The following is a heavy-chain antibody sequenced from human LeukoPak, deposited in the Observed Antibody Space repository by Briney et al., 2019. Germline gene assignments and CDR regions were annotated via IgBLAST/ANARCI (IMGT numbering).Heavy chain of an antibody. CDR2: IYPGDSDT. CDR1: GYSFTSYW. J-gene: IGHJ4*02. V-gene: IGHV5-51*01. D-gene: IGHD5-24*01. CDR3: ARRGFDGYNSYNFDY. Sequence: KAGESLKISCKGSGYSFTSYWIGWVRQMPGKGLEWMGIIYPGDSDTRYSPSFQGQVTISADKSISTAYLQWSSLKASDTAMYYCARRGFDGYNSYNFDYWGQGTLVIVSS.